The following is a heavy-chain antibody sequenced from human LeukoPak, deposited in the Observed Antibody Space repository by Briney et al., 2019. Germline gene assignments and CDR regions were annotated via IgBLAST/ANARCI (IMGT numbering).Heavy chain of an antibody. CDR3: ARDPLMRATGPDDAFDI. CDR1: GFTFGDYY. J-gene: IGHJ3*02. Sequence: GGSLRLSCAASGFTFGDYYMSWIRQAPGKGLEWVSYISSSGSTIYYADSVKGRFTISRDNAKNSLYLQMNSLRAEDTAVYYCARDPLMRATGPDDAFDIWGQGTLVTVSS. D-gene: IGHD1-26*01. V-gene: IGHV3-11*04. CDR2: ISSSGSTI.